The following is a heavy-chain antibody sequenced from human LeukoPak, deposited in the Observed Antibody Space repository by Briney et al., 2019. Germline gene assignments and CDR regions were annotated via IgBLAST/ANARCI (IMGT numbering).Heavy chain of an antibody. CDR3: ARGVYIAAAQYGY. V-gene: IGHV4-4*07. CDR1: GSSMNGFQ. Sequence: PSETLSLTCTVSGSSMNGFQWSWIRQPAGKGLEWIGRISTSGNINYTPSLKSRVTISVDTSKNQFSLKLRSVTAADTAVYYCARGVYIAAAQYGYWGQGTLVTVSS. J-gene: IGHJ4*02. CDR2: ISTSGNI. D-gene: IGHD6-13*01.